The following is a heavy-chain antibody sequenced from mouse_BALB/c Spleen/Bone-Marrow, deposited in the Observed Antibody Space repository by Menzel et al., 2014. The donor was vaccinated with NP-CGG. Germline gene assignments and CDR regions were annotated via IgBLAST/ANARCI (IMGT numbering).Heavy chain of an antibody. D-gene: IGHD2-4*01. Sequence: EVQLQQSGTVLARPGASVKMSCKASGYSFXRYWMHWVKQRPGQGLEWIGVIYPGNSDTIYNQKFKGKAKLTAVTSASTAYMELSSLTNEDSAVDYCTRSYYDYGGFPYWGQGTLVTVSA. CDR1: GYSFXRYW. V-gene: IGHV1-5*01. CDR3: TRSYYDYGGFPY. J-gene: IGHJ3*01. CDR2: IYPGNSDT.